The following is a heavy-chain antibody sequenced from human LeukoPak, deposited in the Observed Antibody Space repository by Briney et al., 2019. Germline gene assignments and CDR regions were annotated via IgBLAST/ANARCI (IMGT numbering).Heavy chain of an antibody. Sequence: KPSETLSLTCTVSGGSISSYYWSWIRQPAGKGLEWIGRIYTSGSTNYNPPLKSRVTMSVDTSKNQFSLKLSSVTAADTAVYYCARDRPGHGYSSGWYYFDYWGQGTLVTVSS. CDR3: ARDRPGHGYSSGWYYFDY. CDR2: IYTSGST. D-gene: IGHD6-19*01. CDR1: GGSISSYY. V-gene: IGHV4-4*07. J-gene: IGHJ4*02.